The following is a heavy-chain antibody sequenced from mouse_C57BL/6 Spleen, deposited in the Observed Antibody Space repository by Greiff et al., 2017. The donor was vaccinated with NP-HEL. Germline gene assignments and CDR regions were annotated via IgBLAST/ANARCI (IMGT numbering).Heavy chain of an antibody. D-gene: IGHD2-4*01. CDR3: ARFYDYDPRGALFDY. J-gene: IGHJ2*01. CDR1: GYAFSSSW. Sequence: QVQLQQSGPELVKPGASVKISCKASGYAFSSSWMNWVKQRPGKGLEWIGRIYPGDGDTNYNGKFKGKATLTADKSSSTAYMQLSSLTAEDSAVYFCARFYDYDPRGALFDYWGQGTTLAVCS. V-gene: IGHV1-82*01. CDR2: IYPGDGDT.